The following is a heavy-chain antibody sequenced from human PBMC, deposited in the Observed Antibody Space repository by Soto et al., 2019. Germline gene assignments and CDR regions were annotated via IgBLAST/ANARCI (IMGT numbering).Heavy chain of an antibody. V-gene: IGHV4-34*01. CDR3: ATRITVFGLLIPPFDP. Sequence: SETLSLTCAVYGGSVNGYYWNWIRQPPGKGQEWIGEINHTGGTHYNPSLKSRVTMSVDTSKNQFSLRLSSVTAADTAIYYCATRITVFGLLIPPFDPWGQGTQVTVSS. D-gene: IGHD3-3*01. J-gene: IGHJ5*02. CDR2: INHTGGT. CDR1: GGSVNGYY.